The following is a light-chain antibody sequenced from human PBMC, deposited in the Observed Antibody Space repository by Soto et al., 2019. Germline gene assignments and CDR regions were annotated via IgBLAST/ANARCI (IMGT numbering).Light chain of an antibody. CDR3: QQYNNSPT. V-gene: IGKV3-15*01. CDR1: QSVTTN. Sequence: IVFTHSPGARATFPCRASQRSCRASQSVTTNLAWYQQKPGQAPRLLIYGASTRATGIPARFSGSGSGTDFTLTISSLQSEDFAVYYCQQYNNSPTFGQGTRVEIK. CDR2: GAS. J-gene: IGKJ5*01.